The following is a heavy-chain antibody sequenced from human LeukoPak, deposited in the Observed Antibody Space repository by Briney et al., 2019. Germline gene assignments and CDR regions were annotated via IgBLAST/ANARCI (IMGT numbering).Heavy chain of an antibody. Sequence: ASVKVSCKASGYTFTGYYMHWVRQAPGQGLEWMGWMNPNSGNTGYAQKFQGRVTMTRNTSISTAYMELSSLRSEDTAVYYCARTNWGTFDYWGQGTLVTVSS. CDR1: GYTFTGYY. CDR2: MNPNSGNT. D-gene: IGHD7-27*01. V-gene: IGHV1-8*02. J-gene: IGHJ4*02. CDR3: ARTNWGTFDY.